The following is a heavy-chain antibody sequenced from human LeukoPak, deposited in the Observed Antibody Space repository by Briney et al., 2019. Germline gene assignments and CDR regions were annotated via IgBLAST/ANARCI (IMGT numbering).Heavy chain of an antibody. V-gene: IGHV1-8*01. J-gene: IGHJ4*02. Sequence: GASVKVSCKASGYTFTSFDINWVRQATGQGLEWMGWMNPSSSNTGFAQKFQGRVTMTRDTSTTTAYMELSSLRSEDTAVYYCVRRADNYDSSAYSYWGQGTPVTVS. CDR1: GYTFTSFD. CDR3: VRRADNYDSSAYSY. CDR2: MNPSSSNT. D-gene: IGHD3-22*01.